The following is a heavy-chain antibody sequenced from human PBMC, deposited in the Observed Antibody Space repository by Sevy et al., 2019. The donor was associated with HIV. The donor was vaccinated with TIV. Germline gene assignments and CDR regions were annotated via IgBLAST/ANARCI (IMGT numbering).Heavy chain of an antibody. D-gene: IGHD6-13*01. J-gene: IGHJ4*02. CDR2: ISGSGGST. V-gene: IGHV3-23*01. CDR1: GFTFSSYA. CDR3: AKDQLRGIAAAGTRIGVYYFDY. Sequence: GGSLRLSCAASGFTFSSYAMSWVRQAPGKGLEWVSAISGSGGSTYYADSVKGRFTISRDNSKNTLYLQMNSLRAEDTAVYYCAKDQLRGIAAAGTRIGVYYFDYWGQGTLVTVSS.